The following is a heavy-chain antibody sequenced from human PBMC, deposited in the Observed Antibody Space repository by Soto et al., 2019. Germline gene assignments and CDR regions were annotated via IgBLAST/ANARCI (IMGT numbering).Heavy chain of an antibody. Sequence: QVQLVQSGAEVKKPGASVKVSCKASGYTFTSYYMHWVRQAPGQGLEWMGIINPSGGSTSYAQKFQGRVTMTRDTSTSTVYMELSSLRSEDTAVYYCASEDYGDYGGMDVWGQGTTVTVSS. J-gene: IGHJ6*02. CDR1: GYTFTSYY. D-gene: IGHD4-17*01. V-gene: IGHV1-46*01. CDR3: ASEDYGDYGGMDV. CDR2: INPSGGST.